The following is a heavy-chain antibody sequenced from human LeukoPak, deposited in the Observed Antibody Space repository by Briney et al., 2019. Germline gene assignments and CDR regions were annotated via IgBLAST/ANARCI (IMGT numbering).Heavy chain of an antibody. CDR3: ARGNYYDSSGPYYFDY. CDR1: GFIFSSYW. J-gene: IGHJ4*02. Sequence: PGGSLRLSCVASGFIFSSYWMSWVRQAPGKGLEWVANIKQDGSEKYYVDFVKARLTISRDNAKNSLYLQMNSLRAEDTAVYYCARGNYYDSSGPYYFDYWGQGTLVTVSS. CDR2: IKQDGSEK. V-gene: IGHV3-7*01. D-gene: IGHD3-22*01.